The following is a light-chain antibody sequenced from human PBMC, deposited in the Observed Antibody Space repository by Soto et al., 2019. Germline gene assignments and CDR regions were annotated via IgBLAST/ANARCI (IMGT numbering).Light chain of an antibody. CDR3: QSYDTTLSGLV. V-gene: IGLV1-40*01. CDR2: DNI. J-gene: IGLJ3*02. CDR1: ASNLGAKYD. Sequence: QLVLTQPPSVSGAPGQRVTISCTGSASNLGAKYDVHWYQHLPGTAPKLLIYDNIHRPSGVPDRFSGSKSDTSASLAITGLQAEDEADYYCQSYDTTLSGLVFGGGTKVTVL.